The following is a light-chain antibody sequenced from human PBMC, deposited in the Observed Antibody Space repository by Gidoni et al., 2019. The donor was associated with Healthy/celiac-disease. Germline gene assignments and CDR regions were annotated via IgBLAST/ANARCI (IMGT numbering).Light chain of an antibody. J-gene: IGKJ5*01. Sequence: TITCRASQGISNYLAWYQQKPGKVPKLLIYAASTLQSGVSSRFSGSGSETDFTLTISSLQPEDVATYYCQKYNSAPLTFGQGTRLEIK. CDR3: QKYNSAPLT. CDR1: QGISNY. CDR2: AAS. V-gene: IGKV1-27*01.